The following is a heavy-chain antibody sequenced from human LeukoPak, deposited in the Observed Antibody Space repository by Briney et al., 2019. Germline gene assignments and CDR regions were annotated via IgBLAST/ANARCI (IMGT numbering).Heavy chain of an antibody. CDR3: AKSGYSGHIDY. CDR2: IWYDGSNK. D-gene: IGHD5-12*01. CDR1: GFSFSTYG. V-gene: IGHV3-33*06. Sequence: GGSLRLSCAASGFSFSTYGMHWVRQAPGKGLEWVAVIWYDGSNKYYADSVKGRFTISRDNSKNTLYLQMNSLRAEDTAVYYCAKSGYSGHIDYWGQGTLVTVSS. J-gene: IGHJ4*02.